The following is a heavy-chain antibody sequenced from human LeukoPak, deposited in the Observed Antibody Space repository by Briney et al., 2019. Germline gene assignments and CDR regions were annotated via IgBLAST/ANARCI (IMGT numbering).Heavy chain of an antibody. D-gene: IGHD2-15*01. Sequence: SETLSLICNVSGDSVSSGYWSWIRHSPGKELEWIGFIQDSGITDYNPSLKSRLYMSVDISKNQFSLNLRSVTAADTAVYCAGRGHRYSRDWGQGILVTISS. CDR1: GDSVSSGY. J-gene: IGHJ1*01. CDR2: IQDSGIT. V-gene: IGHV4-4*09. CDR3: GRGHRYSRD.